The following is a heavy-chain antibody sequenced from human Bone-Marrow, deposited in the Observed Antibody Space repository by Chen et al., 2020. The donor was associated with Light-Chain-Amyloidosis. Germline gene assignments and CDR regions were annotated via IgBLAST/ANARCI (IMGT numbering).Heavy chain of an antibody. CDR2: INPNSGGT. CDR3: ARGAERGYSGYESTNFDY. V-gene: IGHV1-2*02. D-gene: IGHD5-12*01. CDR1: GYTFTGYY. Sequence: QVQLVQSGAEVKKPGASVKVSCKASGYTFTGYYMHWVRQAPGQGLEWMGWINPNSGGTNYAQKFQGRVTMTRDTSISTAYMELSRPRSDDTAVYYCARGAERGYSGYESTNFDYWGQGTLVTVSS. J-gene: IGHJ4*02.